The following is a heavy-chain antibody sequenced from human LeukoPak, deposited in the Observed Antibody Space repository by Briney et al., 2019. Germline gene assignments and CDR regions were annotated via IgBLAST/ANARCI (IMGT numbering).Heavy chain of an antibody. D-gene: IGHD7-27*01. V-gene: IGHV1-69*05. Sequence: SVKVSCKASGGTFSSYAISWVRQAPGQGLEWMGGIIPIFGTANYAQKLQGRVTMTTDTSTSTAYMELRSLRSDDTAVYYCAREDRAGEAFDIWGQGTMVTVSS. CDR3: AREDRAGEAFDI. J-gene: IGHJ3*02. CDR1: GGTFSSYA. CDR2: IIPIFGTA.